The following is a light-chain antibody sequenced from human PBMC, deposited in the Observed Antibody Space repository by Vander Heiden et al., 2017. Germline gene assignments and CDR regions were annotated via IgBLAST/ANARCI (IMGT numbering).Light chain of an antibody. CDR2: AAS. CDR3: QQSYSTPYT. Sequence: DIQMTQSPSSLSASVGDRVTITCRASQSISNYLNWYQQKPGKAPKLLIDAASSLQSGVPSRFSGSGSGTDFTLTISSLQPEDFATYYCQQSYSTPYTFGQGTKLEIK. V-gene: IGKV1-39*01. J-gene: IGKJ2*01. CDR1: QSISNY.